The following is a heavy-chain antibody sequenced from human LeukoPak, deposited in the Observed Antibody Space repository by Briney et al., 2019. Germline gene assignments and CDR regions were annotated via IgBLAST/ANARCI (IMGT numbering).Heavy chain of an antibody. CDR3: ATLSGRSIAARPPDY. J-gene: IGHJ4*02. CDR2: IIPILGIA. V-gene: IGHV1-69*10. Sequence: ASVTVSCKASGGTFSSYAVSWVRQAPGQGLEWMGRIIPILGIANYAQKFQGRVTITADKSTSTAYMELSSLRSEDTAVYYCATLSGRSIAARPPDYWGQGTLVTVSS. D-gene: IGHD6-6*01. CDR1: GGTFSSYA.